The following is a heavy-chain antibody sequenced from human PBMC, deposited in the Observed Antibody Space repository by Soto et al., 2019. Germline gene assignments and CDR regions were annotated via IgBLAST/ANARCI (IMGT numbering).Heavy chain of an antibody. CDR3: AKDRELLLDYFDY. J-gene: IGHJ4*02. CDR1: GFTFSSYG. V-gene: IGHV3-30*18. D-gene: IGHD1-26*01. Sequence: GGSLRLSCAASGFTFSSYGMHWVRQAPGKGLEWVAVISYDGSNKYYADSVKGRFTISRDNSKNTLYLQMNSLRAEDTAVYYCAKDRELLLDYFDYWGQGTLVTVSS. CDR2: ISYDGSNK.